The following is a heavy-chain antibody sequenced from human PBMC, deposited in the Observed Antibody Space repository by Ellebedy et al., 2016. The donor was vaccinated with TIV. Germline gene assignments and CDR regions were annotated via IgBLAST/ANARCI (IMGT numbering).Heavy chain of an antibody. D-gene: IGHD3-9*01. J-gene: IGHJ3*01. V-gene: IGHV3-21*04. CDR3: VKDRHFDWISVDDNALDF. CDR2: ISSSSSYI. CDR1: GFTFGSYA. Sequence: GESLKISXTASGFTFGSYAMTWVRQAPGKGLEWVSSISSSSSYIYYADSVKGRFTISRDNAKNSLYLQMDGLRTDDTALYFCVKDRHFDWISVDDNALDFWGQGTMVTVSS.